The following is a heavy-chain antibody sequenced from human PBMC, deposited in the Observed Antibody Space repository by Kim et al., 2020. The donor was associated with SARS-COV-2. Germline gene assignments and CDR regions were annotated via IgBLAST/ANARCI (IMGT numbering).Heavy chain of an antibody. CDR1: GGSIGTYY. Sequence: SETLSLTCTVSGGSIGTYYWNWIRQSPRKGLEWIGWIHYSGNTNYNPSLKSRVTISLDTSKSHFSLKLNSLTAADTAVYYCARSSLHWSLDYWGQGTLVTVSS. D-gene: IGHD2-8*02. J-gene: IGHJ4*02. CDR3: ARSSLHWSLDY. CDR2: IHYSGNT. V-gene: IGHV4-59*13.